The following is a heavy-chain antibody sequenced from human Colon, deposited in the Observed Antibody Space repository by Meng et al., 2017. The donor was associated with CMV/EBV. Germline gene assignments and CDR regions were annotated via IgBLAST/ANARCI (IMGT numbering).Heavy chain of an antibody. J-gene: IGHJ4*02. CDR1: GFTFTGHY. CDR2: IDANSGGT. CDR3: ARDGIRGVFFFDY. V-gene: IGHV1-2*02. Sequence: QVQPVQCGAEVKGPGASVKVLCKASGFTFTGHYMHWVRQAPGQGLEWMGWIDANSGGTNYAQKFQGRLTMTRDTSISTVYMELNRLRSDDTAVYFCARDGIRGVFFFDYWGQGTLVTVSS. D-gene: IGHD1-14*01.